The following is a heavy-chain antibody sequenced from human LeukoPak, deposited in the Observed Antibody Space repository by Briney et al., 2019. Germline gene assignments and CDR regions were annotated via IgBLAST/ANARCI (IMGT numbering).Heavy chain of an antibody. CDR3: ARDGKAYYYYYGMDV. CDR1: GYTFTSYG. J-gene: IGHJ6*02. CDR2: ISAYNGNT. V-gene: IGHV1-18*01. Sequence: ASVTVSCKASGYTFTSYGISWVRQAPGQGLEWMGWISAYNGNTNYAQKLQGRVTMTTDTSTSTAYMELRSLRSDDTAVYYCARDGKAYYYYYGMDVWGQGTTVTVSS. D-gene: IGHD1-14*01.